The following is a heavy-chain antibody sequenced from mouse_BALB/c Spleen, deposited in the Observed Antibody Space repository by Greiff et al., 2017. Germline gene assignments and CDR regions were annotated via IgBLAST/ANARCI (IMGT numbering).Heavy chain of an antibody. CDR1: GYTFTSYW. V-gene: IGHV1S81*02. CDR2: INPSNGRT. J-gene: IGHJ3*01. Sequence: VQLQQPGAELVKPGASVKLSCKASGYTFTSYWMHWVKQRPGQGLEWIGEINPSNGRTNYNEKFKSKATLTVDKSSSTAYMQLSSLTSEDSAVYYCARPLFTTVVPGGFAYWGQGTLVTVSA. D-gene: IGHD1-1*01. CDR3: ARPLFTTVVPGGFAY.